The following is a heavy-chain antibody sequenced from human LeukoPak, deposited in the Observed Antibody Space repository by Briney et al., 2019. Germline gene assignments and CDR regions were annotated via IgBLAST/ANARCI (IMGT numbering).Heavy chain of an antibody. CDR2: IYSGGST. CDR1: GFTVSSNY. D-gene: IGHD5-12*01. V-gene: IGHV3-66*01. Sequence: GGSLRLSCAASGFTVSSNYMSWVRQAPGKGLEWVSVIYSGGSTYYADSAKGRFTISRDNSKNTLYLQMNSLRAEDTAVYYCARGYSTDAFDIWGQGTMVTVSS. CDR3: ARGYSTDAFDI. J-gene: IGHJ3*02.